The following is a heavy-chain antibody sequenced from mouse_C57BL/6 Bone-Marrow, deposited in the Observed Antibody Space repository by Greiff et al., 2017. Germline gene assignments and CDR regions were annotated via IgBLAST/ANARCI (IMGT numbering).Heavy chain of an antibody. Sequence: VQLQQSGAELVRPGASVKLSCKASGFNFKDDYMNWVKQRPEQGLEWIGWIDPENGETEYAPKFQGKATITADKSSNTAYLQLSSQTSEDTAVYYCTTLYDGYYVPWLAYWGRGTLVTVSA. CDR3: TTLYDGYYVPWLAY. J-gene: IGHJ3*01. V-gene: IGHV14-4*01. D-gene: IGHD2-3*01. CDR2: IDPENGET. CDR1: GFNFKDDY.